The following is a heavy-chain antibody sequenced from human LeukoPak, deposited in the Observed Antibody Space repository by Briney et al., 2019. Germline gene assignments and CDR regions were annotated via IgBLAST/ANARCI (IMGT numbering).Heavy chain of an antibody. Sequence: GTSVKVSCKASVFTFTSSAMQWVRQARGQRLEWIGWIVVSSGNTNYAQKFQERVTITRDMSTSTAYMELSSLRSEDTAVYYCAAVPYSSSWYRYYWGQGTLVTVSS. CDR3: AAVPYSSSWYRYY. J-gene: IGHJ4*02. V-gene: IGHV1-58*02. D-gene: IGHD6-13*01. CDR2: IVVSSGNT. CDR1: VFTFTSSA.